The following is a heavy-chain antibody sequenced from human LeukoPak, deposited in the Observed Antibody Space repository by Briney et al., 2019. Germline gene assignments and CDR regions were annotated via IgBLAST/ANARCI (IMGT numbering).Heavy chain of an antibody. V-gene: IGHV1-69*13. J-gene: IGHJ6*02. D-gene: IGHD6-6*01. CDR1: GGTFSSYG. Sequence: SVKVSCKASGGTFSSYGISWVRQAPGQGLEWMGGIIPIFGTANYAQKFQGRVTITADESTSTAYMELSSLRSEDTAVYHCARLDEYSSSSRYYGMDVWGQGTTVTVSS. CDR3: ARLDEYSSSSRYYGMDV. CDR2: IIPIFGTA.